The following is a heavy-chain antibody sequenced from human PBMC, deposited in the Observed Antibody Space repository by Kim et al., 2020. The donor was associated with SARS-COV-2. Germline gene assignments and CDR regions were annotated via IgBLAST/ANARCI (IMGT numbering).Heavy chain of an antibody. J-gene: IGHJ4*02. Sequence: GNTNYAQKFQERVTITRDMSTSTAYMELSSLRAEDTAVYYCAAVGGSYSYWGQGTLVTVSS. CDR3: AAVGGSYSY. D-gene: IGHD1-26*01. V-gene: IGHV1-58*01. CDR2: GNT.